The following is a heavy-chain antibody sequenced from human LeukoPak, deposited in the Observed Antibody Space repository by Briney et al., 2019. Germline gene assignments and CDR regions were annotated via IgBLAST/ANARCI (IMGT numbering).Heavy chain of an antibody. CDR2: IYSGGST. V-gene: IGHV3-53*01. CDR1: GFTVSSNY. CDR3: ARVTPGNYFDY. Sequence: GGSLRLSCAASGFTVSSNYMNWVRQAPGKGLEWVSIIYSGGSTYYADSVKGRFTISRDNSKNTLYLQMNSLGAEDAAVYYCARVTPGNYFDYWGQGTLVTVSS. J-gene: IGHJ4*02.